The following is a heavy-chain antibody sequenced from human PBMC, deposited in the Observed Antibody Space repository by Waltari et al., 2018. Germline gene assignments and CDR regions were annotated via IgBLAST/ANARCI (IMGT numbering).Heavy chain of an antibody. CDR2: ISRDNATL. J-gene: IGHJ4*02. D-gene: IGHD1-1*01. CDR3: ARNDFDGAGIYDS. Sequence: EVQLVESGGNLVQPGGSLRLSFVASGFSFNLYAVNWVRQAPGKGLEWISYISRDNATLYDAESVQGRFTVSRDNAKKSLFLQLNSLRDDDTAIYFCARNDFDGAGIYDSWGQGTLVTVSS. CDR1: GFSFNLYA. V-gene: IGHV3-48*02.